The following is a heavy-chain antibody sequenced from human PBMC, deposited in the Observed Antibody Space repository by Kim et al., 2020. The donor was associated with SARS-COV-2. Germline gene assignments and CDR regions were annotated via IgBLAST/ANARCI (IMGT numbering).Heavy chain of an antibody. D-gene: IGHD3-22*01. CDR3: TIYDSSGYYYV. V-gene: IGHV1-3*01. CDR2: T. J-gene: IGHJ4*02. Sequence: TKYSQKFQGRVTITRDTSASTAYMELSSLRSEDTAVYYCTIYDSSGYYYVWGQGTLVTVSS.